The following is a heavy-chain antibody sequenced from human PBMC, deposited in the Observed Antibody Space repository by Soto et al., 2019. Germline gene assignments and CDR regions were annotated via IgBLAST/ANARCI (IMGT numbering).Heavy chain of an antibody. D-gene: IGHD3-16*01. J-gene: IGHJ3*01. CDR2: IYHTGIV. V-gene: IGHV4-4*02. CDR3: ASGNDYLLGRYDDTFDV. Sequence: QVQLQESGPGLVEPSGTLSLTCAISGGSITSNNWWSWVRQPPGKGLEWIGEIYHTGIVTHKPSLKSRVTFSLDKANNQFYLNLNSVTAADTAVYYCASGNDYLLGRYDDTFDVWGQGTMVIVSS. CDR1: GGSITSNNW.